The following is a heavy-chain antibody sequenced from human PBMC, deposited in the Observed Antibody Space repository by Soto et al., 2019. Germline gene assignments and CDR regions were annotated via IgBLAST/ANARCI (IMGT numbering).Heavy chain of an antibody. D-gene: IGHD1-26*01. Sequence: PGGSLRLSCAASGFTFSRYAMSWVRQAPGKGLEWVSAISGSGGSTYYADSVKGRFTISRDNSKNTLYLQMNSLRAEDTAVYYCAKAGNGMVRVELVGAYPLDVWGQGTTVTVSS. J-gene: IGHJ6*02. CDR3: AKAGNGMVRVELVGAYPLDV. V-gene: IGHV3-23*01. CDR2: ISGSGGST. CDR1: GFTFSRYA.